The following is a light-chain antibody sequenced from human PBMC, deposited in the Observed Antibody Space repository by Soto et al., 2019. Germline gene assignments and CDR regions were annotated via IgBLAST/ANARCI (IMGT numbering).Light chain of an antibody. CDR3: GSYTTTSIGV. J-gene: IGLJ3*02. Sequence: QSAPTQPASESGSPGQSITISCTGTSNDIGDYKYVSWYQQHPGKVPKLIIYEVSNRPSGVSNRFSGSKSGNTASLTISGLQAEDDADYFCGSYTTTSIGVFGGGIKLTVL. CDR2: EVS. V-gene: IGLV2-14*01. CDR1: SNDIGDYKY.